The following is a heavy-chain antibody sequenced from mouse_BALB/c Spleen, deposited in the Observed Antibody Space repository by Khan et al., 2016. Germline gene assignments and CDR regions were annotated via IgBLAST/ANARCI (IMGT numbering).Heavy chain of an antibody. CDR2: INTYTGEP. Sequence: QIQLVQSGPELKKPGETVKISCKASGYTFTNYGMNWVKQAPGKGLKWMGWINTYTGEPTYTDDFKGRFAFSLETSASTAYLQINNLKNEDMATYVCARGWDYGSLYYFDYWGQGTTLTVSS. J-gene: IGHJ2*01. CDR1: GYTFTNYG. V-gene: IGHV9-1*02. D-gene: IGHD2-1*01. CDR3: ARGWDYGSLYYFDY.